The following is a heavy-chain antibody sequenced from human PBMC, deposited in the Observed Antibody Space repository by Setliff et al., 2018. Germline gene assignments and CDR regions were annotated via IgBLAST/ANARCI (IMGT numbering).Heavy chain of an antibody. Sequence: GGSLRLSCAASGFTFSSYRMHWVRQAPGKGLAWVAVIWDDGGNKYHADSVKGRFTISRDNSKNTLYLQMNSLRPQDTAVYYCARTCSGSGCYAGLGSWGQGTPVTVSS. V-gene: IGHV3-33*08. CDR3: ARTCSGSGCYAGLGS. J-gene: IGHJ5*02. CDR1: GFTFSSYR. D-gene: IGHD2-15*01. CDR2: IWDDGGNK.